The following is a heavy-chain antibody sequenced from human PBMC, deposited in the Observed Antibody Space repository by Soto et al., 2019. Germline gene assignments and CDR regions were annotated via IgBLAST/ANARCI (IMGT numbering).Heavy chain of an antibody. CDR1: GFTLSGTA. D-gene: IGHD1-26*01. CDR2: IRSKTHSYAT. V-gene: IGHV3-73*02. Sequence: EVQLVESGGGLVQPGESLKLSCAASGFTLSGTAVHWVRQASGKGLEWVGRIRSKTHSYATEYIASVKGRFTMSRDDSHNTAYLQMNGLKTDDTAVYYCTRSGGSYSFGYWGQGTLVTVSS. J-gene: IGHJ4*02. CDR3: TRSGGSYSFGY.